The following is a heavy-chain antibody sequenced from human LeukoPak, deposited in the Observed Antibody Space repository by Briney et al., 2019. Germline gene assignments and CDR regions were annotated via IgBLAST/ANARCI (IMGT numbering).Heavy chain of an antibody. CDR3: ARAQYYYGSGMGSAVDY. Sequence: ASVKVSCKASGYTFTSYGISWVRQATGQGLEWMGWMNPNSGNTGYAQKFQGRVTMTTDTSTSTAYMELRSLRSDDTAVYYCARAQYYYGSGMGSAVDYWGQGTLVTVSS. J-gene: IGHJ4*02. D-gene: IGHD3-10*01. CDR2: MNPNSGNT. CDR1: GYTFTSYG. V-gene: IGHV1-18*01.